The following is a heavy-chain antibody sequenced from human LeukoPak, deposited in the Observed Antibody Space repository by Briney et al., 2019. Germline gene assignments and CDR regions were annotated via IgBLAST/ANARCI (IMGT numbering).Heavy chain of an antibody. V-gene: IGHV3-74*01. CDR1: GFTFSSYW. CDR2: INSDGNST. Sequence: GGSQRLSCAASGFTFSSYWMHWVRQAPGKGLVWVSRINSDGNSTNYADSVKGRFTISRDNAKNTLYLQMNSLRAEDTAVYFCARVLDGSGSRSFDYWGQGTLVTVSS. CDR3: ARVLDGSGSRSFDY. D-gene: IGHD3-10*01. J-gene: IGHJ4*02.